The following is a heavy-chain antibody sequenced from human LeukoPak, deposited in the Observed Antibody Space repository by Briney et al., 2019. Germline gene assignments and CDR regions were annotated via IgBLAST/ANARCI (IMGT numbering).Heavy chain of an antibody. J-gene: IGHJ4*02. CDR2: INPNSGGT. CDR3: ARDYYDSSGYYNYFDY. CDR1: GYTFTGYY. D-gene: IGHD3-22*01. V-gene: IGHV1-2*02. Sequence: GASVKVSCKASGYTFTGYYMHWVRQAPGQGLEWMGWINPNSGGTNYAQKFQGGVTMTRDTSISTAYMELSRLRSDDTAVYYCARDYYDSSGYYNYFDYWGQGTLVTVSS.